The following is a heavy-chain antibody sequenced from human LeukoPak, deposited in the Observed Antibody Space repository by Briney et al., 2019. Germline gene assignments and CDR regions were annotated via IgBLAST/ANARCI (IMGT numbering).Heavy chain of an antibody. D-gene: IGHD1-26*01. V-gene: IGHV1-18*01. CDR3: ARDQSGSRGWFDP. CDR1: GYTFTSYG. Sequence: AASVKVSCKASGYTFTSYGISWVRQAPGQGLEGMGWISVSNGNTDYARDFQGRVTMTADTSTTTAYMELRSLRSDDTAVYYCARDQSGSRGWFDPWGQGTLVTVSS. J-gene: IGHJ5*02. CDR2: ISVSNGNT.